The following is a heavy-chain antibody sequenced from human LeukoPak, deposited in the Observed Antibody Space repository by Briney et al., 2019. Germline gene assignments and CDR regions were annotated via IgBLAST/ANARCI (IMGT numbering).Heavy chain of an antibody. V-gene: IGHV1-18*01. J-gene: IGHJ4*02. CDR1: GYTFTSYG. CDR2: ISAYNGNT. Sequence: ASVKVSFKASGYTFTSYGISWVRQAPGQGLEWMGWISAYNGNTNYAQKLQGRVTMTTDTSTSTAYMELRSLRSDDTAAYYCAREVSSGWYSGNDYWGQGTLVTVSS. D-gene: IGHD6-19*01. CDR3: AREVSSGWYSGNDY.